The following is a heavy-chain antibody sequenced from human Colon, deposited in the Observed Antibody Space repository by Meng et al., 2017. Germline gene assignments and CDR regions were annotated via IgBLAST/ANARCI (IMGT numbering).Heavy chain of an antibody. D-gene: IGHD4-17*01. J-gene: IGHJ5*02. Sequence: QGHMLQGGTELLSDTETLSLTCAVSGRSISGFYWSWIRQPIGKGLEWIGAIDHFGISNYNSSLKGRLTMSVDTSKKQISLTLTSVTAADTAVYYCATGLRHGDWFDPWGPGTLVTVSS. CDR3: ATGLRHGDWFDP. CDR1: GRSISGFY. V-gene: IGHV4-34*01. CDR2: IDHFGIS.